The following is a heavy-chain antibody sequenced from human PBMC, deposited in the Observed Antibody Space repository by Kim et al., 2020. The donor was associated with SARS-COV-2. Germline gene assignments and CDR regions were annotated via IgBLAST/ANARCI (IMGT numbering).Heavy chain of an antibody. J-gene: IGHJ5*02. D-gene: IGHD2-21*02. V-gene: IGHV1-46*01. Sequence: ASVKVSCKASGYTFTSYYMHWVRQAPGQGLEWMGIINPSGGSTSYAQKFQGRVTMTRDTSTSTVYMELSSLRSEDTAVYYCARARRIVVVTASNWFDPWGQGTLVTVSS. CDR2: INPSGGST. CDR1: GYTFTSYY. CDR3: ARARRIVVVTASNWFDP.